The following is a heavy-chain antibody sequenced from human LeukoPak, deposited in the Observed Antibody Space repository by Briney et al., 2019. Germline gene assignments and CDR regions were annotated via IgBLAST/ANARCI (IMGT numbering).Heavy chain of an antibody. CDR2: IRFDGSNE. Sequence: GGSLRLSCAASGFIFSSYGMQWVRQAPGKGLEWVASIRFDGSNEYYADSVKGQFTISRDNSKNTLYLQMNSLRAEDTAVYYCARVRSYGSGFDYWGQGTLVTVSS. J-gene: IGHJ4*02. V-gene: IGHV3-30*02. CDR1: GFIFSSYG. CDR3: ARVRSYGSGFDY. D-gene: IGHD3-10*01.